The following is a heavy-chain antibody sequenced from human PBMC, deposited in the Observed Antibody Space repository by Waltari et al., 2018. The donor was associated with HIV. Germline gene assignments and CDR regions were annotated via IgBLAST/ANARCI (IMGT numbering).Heavy chain of an antibody. J-gene: IGHJ4*02. Sequence: QVQLVESGGGVVQPGKSLRLSCAASGFTFSNYGMHWVRQAPGKGLGWVTFIRYDGSIKYYADSVQGRFTISRDNSRNTLYLQMNSLRAEDTAVYYCAKELRYFDWLHQSDYWGQGTLVTVSS. D-gene: IGHD3-9*01. V-gene: IGHV3-30*02. CDR3: AKELRYFDWLHQSDY. CDR2: IRYDGSIK. CDR1: GFTFSNYG.